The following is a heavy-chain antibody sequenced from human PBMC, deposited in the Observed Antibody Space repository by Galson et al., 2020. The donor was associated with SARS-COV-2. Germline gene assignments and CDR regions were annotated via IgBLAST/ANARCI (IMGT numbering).Heavy chain of an antibody. V-gene: IGHV4-39*01. Sequence: SETLSLTCSVSGGSISSSNYYWGWVRQSPGKGLEWIGSTDDSGSGYYNPSLTSRLTISVDTSKNQFFMKLTSVTVADTAVYYCARQILTGYYSFYYFDYWGQGALITVSS. CDR3: ARQILTGYYSFYYFDY. CDR1: GGSISSSNYY. CDR2: TDDSGSG. D-gene: IGHD3-9*01. J-gene: IGHJ4*02.